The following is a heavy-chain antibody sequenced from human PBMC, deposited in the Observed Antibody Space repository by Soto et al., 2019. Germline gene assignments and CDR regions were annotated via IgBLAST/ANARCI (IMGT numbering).Heavy chain of an antibody. CDR1: GFTFSSYA. V-gene: IGHV3-23*01. J-gene: IGHJ6*02. CDR2: ISGSGGST. Sequence: GGLLRLSCAACGFTFSSYAMSWVRKAPGKGLEWVSAISGSGGSTYYADSVKGRFTISRDNSKNTLYLQMNSLRAEDTAVYYCAKGPADSRSLSLYYYYGMDVWGQGTTVTVSS. D-gene: IGHD3-16*02. CDR3: AKGPADSRSLSLYYYYGMDV.